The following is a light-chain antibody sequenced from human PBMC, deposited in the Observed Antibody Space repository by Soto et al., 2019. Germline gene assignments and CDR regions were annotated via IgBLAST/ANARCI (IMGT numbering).Light chain of an antibody. J-gene: IGKJ4*01. V-gene: IGKV3-15*01. CDR3: HQYSNWPLT. CDR1: QSVRKN. CDR2: DAS. Sequence: EIVMTQSPATLSVSPGERATLSCRASQSVRKNLAGYQHKPGQVPRLLIYDASNRATGVPVRFSGSGSETEFTLTISSLQSEDFAVYYCHQYSNWPLTFGGGTKVEIK.